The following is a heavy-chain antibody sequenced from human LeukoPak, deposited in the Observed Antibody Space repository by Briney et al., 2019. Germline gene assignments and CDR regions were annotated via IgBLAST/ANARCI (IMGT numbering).Heavy chain of an antibody. Sequence: ASVKVSCKASGYTFTGYYMHWVRQAPGQGLEWMGWINPNSGGTNYAQKFQGRVTMTRDTSISTAYMELSRLRSDDTAVYYCARDFHNKKWYDGPGYYFDFWGQGALVTVSS. D-gene: IGHD2-15*01. V-gene: IGHV1-2*02. J-gene: IGHJ4*02. CDR1: GYTFTGYY. CDR2: INPNSGGT. CDR3: ARDFHNKKWYDGPGYYFDF.